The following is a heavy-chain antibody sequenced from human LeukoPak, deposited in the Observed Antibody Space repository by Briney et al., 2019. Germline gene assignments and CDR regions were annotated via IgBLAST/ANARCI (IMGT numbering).Heavy chain of an antibody. CDR3: AWAGGNLLLLDY. J-gene: IGHJ4*02. CDR1: GFTFSAYA. Sequence: GGSLRLSCTASGFTFSAYAMMWVRQAPGKGPEWVSAIRGGGGSAFYADSVKGRFTISRDNSKYTLFLHMNSLKTEDTAVYYCAWAGGNLLLLDYWGLGTLVTVSS. D-gene: IGHD4-23*01. V-gene: IGHV3-23*01. CDR2: IRGGGGSA.